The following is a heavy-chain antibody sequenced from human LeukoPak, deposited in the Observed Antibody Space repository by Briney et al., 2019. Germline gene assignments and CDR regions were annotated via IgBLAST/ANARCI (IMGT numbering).Heavy chain of an antibody. CDR3: ARGYCTGGNCYSPPGY. D-gene: IGHD2-15*01. CDR1: GGSISSSRSY. Sequence: SETLSLTCTVSGGSISSSRSYCGWIRQPPGKGLKWIGTIYSSGSTYYSPPLKRRVTISVDTSKNQFSLGLSSVTAADTAVYYCARGYCTGGNCYSPPGYWGQGILVTVSS. V-gene: IGHV4-39*01. J-gene: IGHJ4*02. CDR2: IYSSGST.